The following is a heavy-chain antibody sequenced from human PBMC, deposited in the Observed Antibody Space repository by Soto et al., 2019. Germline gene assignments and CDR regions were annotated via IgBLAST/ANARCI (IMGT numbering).Heavy chain of an antibody. D-gene: IGHD2-2*03. J-gene: IGHJ5*02. V-gene: IGHV3-23*01. CDR1: GFTFSSYT. CDR2: ISGSGGRT. CDR3: AKNGSP. Sequence: EVQLLESGGGLVQPGGSLRLSCAASGFTFSSYTMNWVRQAPGKGLEWVSTISGSGGRTYYADSVKGRFTISRDDSKNTLYLQMNSLRVEYTAVYYCAKNGSPWGQGTLVTVSS.